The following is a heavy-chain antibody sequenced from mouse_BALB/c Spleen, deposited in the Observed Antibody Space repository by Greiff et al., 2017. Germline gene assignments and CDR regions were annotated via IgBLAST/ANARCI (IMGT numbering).Heavy chain of an antibody. Sequence: EVKLMESGGGLVQPGGSLRLSCATSGFTFTDYYMSWVRQPPGKALEWLGFIRNKANGYTTEYSASVKGRFTISRDNSQSILYLQMNTLRAEDSATYYCAREGPHWYFDVWGAGTTVTVSS. CDR2: IRNKANGYTT. CDR1: GFTFTDYY. CDR3: AREGPHWYFDV. J-gene: IGHJ1*01. V-gene: IGHV7-3*02.